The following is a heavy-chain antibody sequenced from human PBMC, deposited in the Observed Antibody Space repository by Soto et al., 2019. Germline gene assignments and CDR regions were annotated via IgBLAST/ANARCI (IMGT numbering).Heavy chain of an antibody. CDR3: ARRYSSSWYWFDP. CDR2: INPNSGGT. Sequence: QVQLVQSGAEVKKPGASVKVSCKASGYTFTGYYMHWVRQAPGQGLEWMGWINPNSGGTNYAQKFRGRVTMTRDTSIGTAYMELSRLRSDDTAVYYCARRYSSSWYWFDPWGQGTLVTVSS. D-gene: IGHD6-13*01. J-gene: IGHJ5*02. CDR1: GYTFTGYY. V-gene: IGHV1-2*02.